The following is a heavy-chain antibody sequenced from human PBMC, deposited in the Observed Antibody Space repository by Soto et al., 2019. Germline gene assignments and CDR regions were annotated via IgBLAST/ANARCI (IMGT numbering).Heavy chain of an antibody. CDR2: ISSSGSSI. V-gene: IGHV3-21*01. D-gene: IGHD6-19*01. J-gene: IGHJ5*02. CDR1: GFTFSSYA. Sequence: PGGSLRLSCAASGFTFSSYAMSWVRQAPGKGLEWVSAISSSGSSIYYADSVKGRFTISRDNAKNSLYLQMNSLRAEDTAVYYCARENSSGWSKPNWFDPWGQGTLVTVSS. CDR3: ARENSSGWSKPNWFDP.